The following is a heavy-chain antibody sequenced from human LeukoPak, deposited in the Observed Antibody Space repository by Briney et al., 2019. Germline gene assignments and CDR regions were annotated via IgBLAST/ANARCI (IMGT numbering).Heavy chain of an antibody. CDR2: INAGNCNT. D-gene: IGHD6-19*01. Sequence: GASVKVSCKASGYTFTSYAMHWVRQAPGQRLEWMGWINAGNCNTKYSQKFQGRVTITRDTAASTAYMELSSLRSEDTAVYYCARAPTPAPYSSGWYRGNWFDSWGQGTLVTVSS. CDR1: GYTFTSYA. CDR3: ARAPTPAPYSSGWYRGNWFDS. V-gene: IGHV1-3*01. J-gene: IGHJ5*01.